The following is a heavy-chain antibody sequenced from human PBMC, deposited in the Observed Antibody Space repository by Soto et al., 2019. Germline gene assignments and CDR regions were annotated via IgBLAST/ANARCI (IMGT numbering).Heavy chain of an antibody. CDR2: ISSSGSTI. V-gene: IGHV3-11*01. D-gene: IGHD1-26*01. J-gene: IGHJ4*02. CDR1: GFTFSDYY. Sequence: GGSLRLSCAASGFTFSDYYMSWIRQAPGKGLEWVSYISSSGSTIYYADSVKGRFTISRDNAKNSLYLQMNSLRAEDTAVYYCERGELPPPPYFDYWGQGTLVTVSS. CDR3: ERGELPPPPYFDY.